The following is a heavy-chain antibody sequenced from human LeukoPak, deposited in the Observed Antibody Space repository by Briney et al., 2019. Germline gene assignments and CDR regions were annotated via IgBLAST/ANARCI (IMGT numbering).Heavy chain of an antibody. D-gene: IGHD6-13*01. Sequence: GGSLRLSCAASGFTFDDYAMHWVRQAPGKGLEWVSGISWNSGSIGYADSVKGRFTISRDNAKNSLYLRMNSLRAEDTALYYCAKDGPVGYSSSWYSVDYGMDVWGQGTTVTVSS. CDR2: ISWNSGSI. CDR1: GFTFDDYA. V-gene: IGHV3-9*01. CDR3: AKDGPVGYSSSWYSVDYGMDV. J-gene: IGHJ6*02.